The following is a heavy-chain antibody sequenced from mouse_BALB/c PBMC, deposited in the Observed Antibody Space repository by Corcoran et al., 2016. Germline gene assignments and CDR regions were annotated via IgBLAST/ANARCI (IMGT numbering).Heavy chain of an antibody. D-gene: IGHD2-3*01. J-gene: IGHJ4*01. Sequence: EVQLQQSGPELVKPGASVKMSCKASGYTFTSYVMHWVKQKPGPGLEWIGYIKPYNDGTKYNEKFKGKATLPPDKSASTAYMELSSLTSEDSAVDYCERYADGYVDYYAMDYWGQGTSVTVSS. CDR1: GYTFTSYV. V-gene: IGHV1S136*01. CDR2: IKPYNDGT. CDR3: ERYADGYVDYYAMDY.